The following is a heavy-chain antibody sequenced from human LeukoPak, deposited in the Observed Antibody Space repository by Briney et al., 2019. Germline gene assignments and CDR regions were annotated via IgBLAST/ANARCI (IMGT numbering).Heavy chain of an antibody. D-gene: IGHD4-11*01. CDR3: ARDRGYSNFDY. J-gene: IGHJ4*02. Sequence: PGGSLRLSCAASGFTFSSYSMNWVRQAPGKGLEWVANMKEDGSEINYVDSVTGRFTISRDNAQDSLYLQMNSLRAEDTAVYYCARDRGYSNFDYWGQGTLVTVSS. CDR1: GFTFSSYS. CDR2: MKEDGSEI. V-gene: IGHV3-7*01.